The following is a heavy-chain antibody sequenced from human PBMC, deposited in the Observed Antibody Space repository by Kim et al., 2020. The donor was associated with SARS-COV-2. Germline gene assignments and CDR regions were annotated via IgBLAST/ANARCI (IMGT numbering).Heavy chain of an antibody. D-gene: IGHD6-19*01. Sequence: SVKVSCKASGGTFSSYAISWVRQAPGQGLEWMGRIIPILGIANYAQKFQGRVTITADKSTSTAYMELSSLRSEDTAVYYCAIEPGIAVAGPASGPWGQGTLVTVSS. CDR2: IIPILGIA. CDR1: GGTFSSYA. CDR3: AIEPGIAVAGPASGP. V-gene: IGHV1-69*04. J-gene: IGHJ5*02.